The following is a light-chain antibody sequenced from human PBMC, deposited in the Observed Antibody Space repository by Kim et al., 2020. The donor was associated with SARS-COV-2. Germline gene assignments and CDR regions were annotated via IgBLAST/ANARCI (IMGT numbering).Light chain of an antibody. CDR2: EDT. CDR1: AFPKKY. Sequence: SYELTQPPSVSVSPGHTATITCAGDAFPKKYSYWYQQKSGQAPVLVIYEDTKRPSGIPERFSGSTSGTKATLTITGARVEDEADYYCYSTDSSGSHRVFGGGTQLTVL. V-gene: IGLV3-10*01. CDR3: YSTDSSGSHRV. J-gene: IGLJ2*01.